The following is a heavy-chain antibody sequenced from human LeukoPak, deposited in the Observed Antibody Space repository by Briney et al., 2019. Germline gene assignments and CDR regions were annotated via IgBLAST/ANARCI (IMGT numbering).Heavy chain of an antibody. Sequence: ASVKVSCKASGYTFTYYAMHWVRQAPGQGLQWMGWITPGGGTNHPQKFQGRVAITWDTSITTAYMDLSRLTSDDTAVYYCARDRYGDGFAHFDYWGQGALVTVSS. D-gene: IGHD5-24*01. CDR3: ARDRYGDGFAHFDY. CDR2: ITPGGGT. CDR1: GYTFTYYA. J-gene: IGHJ4*02. V-gene: IGHV1-2*02.